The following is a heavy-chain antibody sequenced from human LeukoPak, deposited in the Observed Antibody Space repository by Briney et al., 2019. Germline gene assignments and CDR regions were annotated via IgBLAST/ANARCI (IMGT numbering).Heavy chain of an antibody. CDR1: GDSISSYY. CDR3: ARGRGYSGYDLDWYFDL. Sequence: SETLSLICTVSGDSISSYYWSWIRQPPGKGLEWIGYIYYSGGTNFNPSLQSRVTMSVDTSKNHFSLRLSSVTAADTAVYYCARGRGYSGYDLDWYFDLWGRGTLVTVSS. D-gene: IGHD5-12*01. J-gene: IGHJ2*01. CDR2: IYYSGGT. V-gene: IGHV4-59*01.